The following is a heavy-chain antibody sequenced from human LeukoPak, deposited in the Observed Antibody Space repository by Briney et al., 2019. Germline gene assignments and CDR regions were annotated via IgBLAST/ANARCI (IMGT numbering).Heavy chain of an antibody. CDR1: GYNFTTYW. CDR3: ARHDTAAAGLYYYYMDV. CDR2: IYPVDSKT. J-gene: IGHJ6*03. Sequence: GESLKISCKGSGYNFTTYWIGWVRQMPGKGLEWMGIIYPVDSKTRYSPSFQGQVTISADKSISTAYLQWSSLKASDTAMYYCARHDTAAAGLYYYYMDVWGKGTTVTVSS. D-gene: IGHD6-13*01. V-gene: IGHV5-51*01.